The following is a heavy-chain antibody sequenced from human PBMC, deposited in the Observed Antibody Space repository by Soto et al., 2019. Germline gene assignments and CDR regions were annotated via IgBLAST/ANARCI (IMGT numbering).Heavy chain of an antibody. V-gene: IGHV4-59*01. CDR3: ARALRDGYNRLFDP. D-gene: IGHD5-12*01. CDR1: GGSISSYY. CDR2: IYYSGST. J-gene: IGHJ5*02. Sequence: QVQLQESGPGLVKPSETLSLTCTVSGGSISSYYWSWIRQPPGRGLEWIGYIYYSGSTSYNPSLRSRATISIDTPKTPFSLKLSSVTAADTAVYYCARALRDGYNRLFDPWGQGTLVTVSS.